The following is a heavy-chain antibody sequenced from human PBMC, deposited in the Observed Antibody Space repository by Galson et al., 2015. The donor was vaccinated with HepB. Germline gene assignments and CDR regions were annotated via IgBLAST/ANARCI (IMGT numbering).Heavy chain of an antibody. V-gene: IGHV5-51*01. D-gene: IGHD4-17*01. CDR3: ARQATTVTTLDKVSYDP. J-gene: IGHJ5*02. CDR2: IYPDVSDT. Sequence: QSGAEVKKPGESLKISCKGSGYSFAGYWIAWVRQMPGKGLEWMAIIYPDVSDTRYNPSFRGHVTVSADKTITTAYLQWTSLKASDSAIYYCARQATTVTTLDKVSYDPWGQGTLVTVSS. CDR1: GYSFAGYW.